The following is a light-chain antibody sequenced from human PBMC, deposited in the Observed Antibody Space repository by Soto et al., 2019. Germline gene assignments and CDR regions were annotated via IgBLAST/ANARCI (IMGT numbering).Light chain of an antibody. CDR2: GAS. V-gene: IGKV3-20*01. CDR3: QQYGSSPPWT. CDR1: QSVSSN. Sequence: TVLTQSPGTLSVSPGERATLSCTASQSVSSNLAWYQQNPGQAPRLLIYGASSRATGIPDRFSGSGSGTDFTLTISRLEPEDFAVYYCQQYGSSPPWTFGQGTKVDIK. J-gene: IGKJ1*01.